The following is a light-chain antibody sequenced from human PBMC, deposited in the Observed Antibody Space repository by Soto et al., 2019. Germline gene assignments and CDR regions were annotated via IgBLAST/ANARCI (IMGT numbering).Light chain of an antibody. Sequence: QSSITQPACVSGSPGRSITISCTGTNSDVGDYNYVSWYQQHPGKAPKLIIYEVSNRPSGISDRFSASKSGNTASLTISGLQAEDEADYYCSSYTNSNTRVFGTGTKVTVL. J-gene: IGLJ1*01. CDR3: SSYTNSNTRV. V-gene: IGLV2-14*01. CDR2: EVS. CDR1: NSDVGDYNY.